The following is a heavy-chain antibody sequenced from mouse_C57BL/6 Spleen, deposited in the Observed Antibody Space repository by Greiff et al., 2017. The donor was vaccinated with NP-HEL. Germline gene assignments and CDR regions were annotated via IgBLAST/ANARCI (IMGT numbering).Heavy chain of an antibody. V-gene: IGHV1-81*01. J-gene: IGHJ3*01. CDR3: SDSSGYVAWFAY. Sequence: QVQLQQSGAELARPGASVKLSCKASGYTFTSYGLSWVKQRTGQGLEWIGEIYPRSGNTYYNEKFKGKATLTADKSSSTAYMELRSLTSEDSAVYFCSDSSGYVAWFAYWGQGTLVTVSA. CDR1: GYTFTSYG. D-gene: IGHD3-2*02. CDR2: IYPRSGNT.